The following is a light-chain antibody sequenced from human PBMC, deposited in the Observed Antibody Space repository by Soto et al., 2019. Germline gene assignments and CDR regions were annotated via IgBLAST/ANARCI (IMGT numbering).Light chain of an antibody. CDR1: SSDLGSYDF. Sequence: QSALTQPTSVSGSPGQSITISCTGTSSDLGSYDFVSWFQQHTGKAPKLMIYEVTNRPSGVSYRFSGSKSGNTASLTISGLQAEDEADYYCSSFTTTNTWVFGGGTKLTVL. J-gene: IGLJ3*02. CDR2: EVT. CDR3: SSFTTTNTWV. V-gene: IGLV2-14*01.